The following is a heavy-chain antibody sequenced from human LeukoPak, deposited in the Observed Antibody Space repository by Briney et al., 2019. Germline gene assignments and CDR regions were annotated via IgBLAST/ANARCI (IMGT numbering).Heavy chain of an antibody. J-gene: IGHJ4*02. CDR1: GGSISSSSYY. Sequence: PSETLSLTCTVSGGSISSSSYYWGWIRQPPGKGLEWIGSIYYSGSTYYNPSLKSRVTISVDTSKNQFSLKLSSVTAADTAVYYCARQLEPDYYYDTASTSLTSRPFDYWGQGTLVTVSS. D-gene: IGHD3-22*01. V-gene: IGHV4-39*01. CDR2: IYYSGST. CDR3: ARQLEPDYYYDTASTSLTSRPFDY.